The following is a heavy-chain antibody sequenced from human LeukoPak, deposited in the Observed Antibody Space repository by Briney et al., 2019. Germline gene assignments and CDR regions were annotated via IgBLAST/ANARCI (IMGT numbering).Heavy chain of an antibody. CDR2: ISNSGYTI. CDR1: GFTSSDYQ. V-gene: IGHV3-11*01. Sequence: PGGSLRLSCAASGFTSSDYQMSWLRQAPGKGLEWVSYISNSGYTIYYADSVKGRFTISRDNAKNSLYLQVNSLRAEDTAVYYCVRYSSSSMDYWGQGTLVTVSS. CDR3: VRYSSSSMDY. D-gene: IGHD6-6*01. J-gene: IGHJ4*02.